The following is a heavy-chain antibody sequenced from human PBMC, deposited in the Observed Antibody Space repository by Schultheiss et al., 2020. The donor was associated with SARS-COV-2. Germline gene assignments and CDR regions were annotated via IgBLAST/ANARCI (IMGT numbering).Heavy chain of an antibody. CDR2: INHSGST. V-gene: IGHV4-34*01. Sequence: SETLSLTCAVYGGSFSGYYWSWIRQPPGKGLEWIGEINHSGSTNYNPSLKSRVTISVDTSKNQFSLKLSSVTAADTAVYYCARVDSSSWYALSYYYYGMDVWGQGTTVTVSS. CDR1: GGSFSGYY. CDR3: ARVDSSSWYALSYYYYGMDV. J-gene: IGHJ6*02. D-gene: IGHD6-13*01.